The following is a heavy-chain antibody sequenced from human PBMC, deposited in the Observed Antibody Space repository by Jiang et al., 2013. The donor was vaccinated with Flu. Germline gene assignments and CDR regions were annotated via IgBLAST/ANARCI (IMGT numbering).Heavy chain of an antibody. D-gene: IGHD5-18*01. V-gene: IGHV1-18*01. J-gene: IGHJ3*02. CDR2: ISAYNGNT. CDR3: ARGMLGYSYGHDAFDI. Sequence: EWMGWISAYNGNTNYAQKLQGRVTMTTDTSTSTAYMELRSLRSDDTAVYYCARGMLGYSYGHDAFDIWGQGTMVTVSS.